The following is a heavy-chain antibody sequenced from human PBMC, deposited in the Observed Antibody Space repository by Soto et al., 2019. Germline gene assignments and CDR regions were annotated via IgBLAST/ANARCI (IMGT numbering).Heavy chain of an antibody. J-gene: IGHJ5*02. CDR2: IYYSGST. D-gene: IGHD2-15*01. V-gene: IGHV4-39*01. CDR1: GGSISSSSYY. Sequence: NPSETLSLTCTVSGGSISSSSYYWGWIRQPPGKGLEWIGSIYYSGSTYYNPSLKSRVTISVDTSKNQFSLKLSSVTAADTAVYYCARQAIVVVVAAWFDPWGQGTLVTVSS. CDR3: ARQAIVVVVAAWFDP.